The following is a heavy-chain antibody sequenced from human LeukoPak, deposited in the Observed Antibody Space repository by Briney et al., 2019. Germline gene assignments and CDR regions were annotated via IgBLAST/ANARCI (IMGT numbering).Heavy chain of an antibody. Sequence: ASVKVSCKASGYTFTSYAMHWVRQAPGQRLEWMGWINAGNGNTKYSQKFQGRVTMTRNTSISTAYMELSSLRSEDTAVYYCARVLESYYYDSSGYLPGYWGQGTLVTVSS. CDR2: INAGNGNT. V-gene: IGHV1-3*01. CDR1: GYTFTSYA. D-gene: IGHD3-22*01. J-gene: IGHJ4*02. CDR3: ARVLESYYYDSSGYLPGY.